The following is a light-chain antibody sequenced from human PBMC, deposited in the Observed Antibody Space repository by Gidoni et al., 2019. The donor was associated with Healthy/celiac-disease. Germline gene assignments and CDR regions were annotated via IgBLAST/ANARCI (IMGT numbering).Light chain of an antibody. Sequence: QSALTQPASVSGSPGQSITISCTGTSSDVGGYNYVSWYQQHQGKAPKLMIYDVSNRPSGISTRFSGSKSGKTASLTISGLQAEDEADYYCSSYTSSSTLYVFGTGTKVTVL. CDR3: SSYTSSSTLYV. J-gene: IGLJ1*01. CDR2: DVS. CDR1: SSDVGGYNY. V-gene: IGLV2-14*03.